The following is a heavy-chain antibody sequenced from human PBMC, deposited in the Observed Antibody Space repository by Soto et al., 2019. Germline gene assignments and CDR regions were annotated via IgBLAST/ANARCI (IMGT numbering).Heavy chain of an antibody. CDR1: GFTFSSYS. CDR2: ISSSSSTI. J-gene: IGHJ4*02. CDR3: ARDQGSVSDY. Sequence: GSLRLSCAASGFTFSSYSMNWVRQAPGKGLEWVSYISSSSSTIYYAEFVKGRFTISRDNAKNSLYLQMNSLRAEDTAVYYCARDQGSVSDYWGQGTLVTVSS. V-gene: IGHV3-48*01.